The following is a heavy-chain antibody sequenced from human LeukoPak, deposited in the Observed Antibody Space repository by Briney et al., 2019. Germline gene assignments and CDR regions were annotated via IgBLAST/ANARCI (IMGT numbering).Heavy chain of an antibody. CDR1: GFTFSNFW. V-gene: IGHV3-74*01. D-gene: IGHD3-3*01. CDR2: INSDGSST. CDR3: ETGQLWSSYYYDY. J-gene: IGHJ4*02. Sequence: GGSLRLSCAASGFTFSNFWMHWVRQAPGKGLVWVSRINSDGSSTSYADSVKGRLTISRNNAENTLYLQMNSLRAEDTAVYFCETGQLWSSYYYDYWGQGTLVTVSS.